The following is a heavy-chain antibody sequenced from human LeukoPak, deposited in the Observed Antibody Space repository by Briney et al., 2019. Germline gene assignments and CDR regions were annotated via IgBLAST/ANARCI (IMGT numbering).Heavy chain of an antibody. J-gene: IGHJ2*01. CDR3: ARDGAGSGTTNWYFDL. CDR1: GFNFSNYE. Sequence: SGGSLRLSCAASGFNFSNYEMNWVRQAPGKGLEWVSYISGSGGTIYHADSVKGRFTISRDNAKNALNLQMNSLRAEDTAVYYCARDGAGSGTTNWYFDLWGRGTLLTVSS. V-gene: IGHV3-48*03. D-gene: IGHD3-10*01. CDR2: ISGSGGTI.